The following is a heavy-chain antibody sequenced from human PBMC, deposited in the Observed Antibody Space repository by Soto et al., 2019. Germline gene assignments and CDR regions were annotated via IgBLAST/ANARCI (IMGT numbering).Heavy chain of an antibody. J-gene: IGHJ6*02. D-gene: IGHD3-16*02. V-gene: IGHV4-34*01. CDR1: GGSFSGYY. CDR3: AIGRGKYYDYVWGSYRYRPYYYGMDV. Sequence: SETLSLTCAVYGGSFSGYYWSWIRQPPGKGLEWFGEINHRGSTNYNPSLKSRVTISVDTSKNQFSLKLSSVTAADTAVYYCAIGRGKYYDYVWGSYRYRPYYYGMDVWGQGTTVTVS. CDR2: INHRGST.